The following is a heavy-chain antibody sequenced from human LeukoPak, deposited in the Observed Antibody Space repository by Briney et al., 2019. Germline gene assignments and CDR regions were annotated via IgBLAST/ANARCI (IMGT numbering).Heavy chain of an antibody. J-gene: IGHJ4*02. D-gene: IGHD4/OR15-4a*01. CDR3: VRDGATRLEFDY. CDR1: GFTFSHYW. V-gene: IGHV3-7*01. Sequence: GGSLRLSCAASGFTFSHYWMTWVRQAPGKGLEWVANIKQDGSEKYYVDSVKGRFTISRDNAKNSLYLQMNSLRAEDTAVYYCVRDGATRLEFDYWGQGTLVTVSS. CDR2: IKQDGSEK.